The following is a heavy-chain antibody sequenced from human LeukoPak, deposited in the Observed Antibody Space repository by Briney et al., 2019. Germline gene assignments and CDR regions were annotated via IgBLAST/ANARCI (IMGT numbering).Heavy chain of an antibody. CDR1: GGSIRSGDYY. Sequence: SQTLSLTCTVSGGSIRSGDYYWSWIRQPAGKGLEWIGRIYTSGSTNYNPSLKSRVTISLDTSKNQFSLKLSSVTAADTAVYYCARMAGVPQFVHFDYWGQGTLVTVSS. CDR3: ARMAGVPQFVHFDY. J-gene: IGHJ4*02. CDR2: IYTSGST. V-gene: IGHV4-61*02. D-gene: IGHD3-16*02.